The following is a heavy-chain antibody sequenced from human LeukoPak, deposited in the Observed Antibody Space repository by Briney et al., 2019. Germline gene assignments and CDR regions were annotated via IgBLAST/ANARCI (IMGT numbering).Heavy chain of an antibody. CDR1: GYTFTSYD. J-gene: IGHJ5*02. CDR2: MNPNSGNT. D-gene: IGHD1-26*01. Sequence: GGSLRLSCAASGYTFTSYDINWVRQATGQGLEWMGWMNPNSGNTGYAQKFQGRVTMTRNTSISTAYMELSSLRSEDTAVYYCARGEWELLRGDYNWFDPWGQGTLVTVSS. CDR3: ARGEWELLRGDYNWFDP. V-gene: IGHV1-8*01.